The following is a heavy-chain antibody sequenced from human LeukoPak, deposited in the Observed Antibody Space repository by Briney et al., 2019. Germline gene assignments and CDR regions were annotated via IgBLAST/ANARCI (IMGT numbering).Heavy chain of an antibody. CDR3: ARDSGSGYGPSFHMDV. CDR1: SGSIRGYQ. Sequence: PSETLSLTCTVSSGSIRGYQWSWIRQPPGKGLEWIGYINTNGRTNYNPSLKSRVTISVDTSKNQFSLKLSSVTAADTAVYYCARDSGSGYGPSFHMDVWGKGTTVTVSS. V-gene: IGHV4-59*01. CDR2: INTNGRT. J-gene: IGHJ6*03. D-gene: IGHD5-12*01.